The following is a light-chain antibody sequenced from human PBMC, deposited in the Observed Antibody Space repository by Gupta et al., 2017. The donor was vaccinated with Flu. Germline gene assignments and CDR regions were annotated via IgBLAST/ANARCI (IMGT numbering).Light chain of an antibody. CDR2: SNSESDK. CDR3: MIWHSNSMV. J-gene: IGLJ2*01. Sequence: QAVLTQPSSLSASPGASASLTCTLRSGLTVAKYRIYWYQQKPGSPPLYLLKSNSESDKHQGSGVPSRFSGSKDASANARILLISGPQPEDDADYYCMIWHSNSMVFGGGTKVTVL. CDR1: SGLTVAKYR. V-gene: IGLV5-45*02.